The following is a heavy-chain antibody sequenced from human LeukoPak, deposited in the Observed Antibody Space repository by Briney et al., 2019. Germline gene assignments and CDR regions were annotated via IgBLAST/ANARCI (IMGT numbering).Heavy chain of an antibody. CDR1: GFTFSSYS. Sequence: GGSLRLSCAASGFTFSSYSMNWVRQAPGKGLEWVSSISSSSSYIYYADSVKGRFTISRDNSKNTLYLQMNSLRAEDTAVYYCAKGALSYVASNYFDYWGQGTLVAVSS. V-gene: IGHV3-21*01. J-gene: IGHJ4*02. CDR3: AKGALSYVASNYFDY. D-gene: IGHD5-18*01. CDR2: ISSSSSYI.